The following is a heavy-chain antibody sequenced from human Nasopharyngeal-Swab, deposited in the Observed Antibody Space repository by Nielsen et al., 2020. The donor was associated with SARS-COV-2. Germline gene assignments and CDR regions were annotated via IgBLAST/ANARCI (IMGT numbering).Heavy chain of an antibody. V-gene: IGHV3-21*01. CDR3: ARAAPGSGSSSDY. D-gene: IGHD3-10*01. CDR2: ISSSSSYI. J-gene: IGHJ4*02. Sequence: GESLKISCAASGFTFSSYSMNWVRQAPGKGLEWVSSISSSSSYIYYADSVKSRFTISRDNAKNSLYLQMNSLRAEDTAVYYCARAAPGSGSSSDYWGQGTLVTVSS. CDR1: GFTFSSYS.